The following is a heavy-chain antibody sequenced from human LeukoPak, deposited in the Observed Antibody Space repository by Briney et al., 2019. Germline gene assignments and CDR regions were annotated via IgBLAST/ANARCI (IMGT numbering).Heavy chain of an antibody. CDR2: IWSDGSNR. D-gene: IGHD4-11*01. V-gene: IGHV3-33*01. J-gene: IGHJ4*02. CDR1: GFIYSHYG. Sequence: GRSLRLSCAASGFIYSHYGMHWVRQAPAKGLEWVAVIWSDGSNRFYAGSVKGRFTISRDNSQNTLFLQMNSLRAEDTAMYYCARDAQRGFDYSNSLKYWGQGTLVTVSS. CDR3: ARDAQRGFDYSNSLKY.